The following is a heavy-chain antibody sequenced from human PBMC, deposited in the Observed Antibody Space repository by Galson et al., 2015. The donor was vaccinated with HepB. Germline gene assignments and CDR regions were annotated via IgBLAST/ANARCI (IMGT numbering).Heavy chain of an antibody. Sequence: SLRLSCGTSGFTFSNYAMSWVRQAPGQGLEWISGITGRGINTYFADSVKGRFTISRDNSKTRLYLQMKSLRAEDTAVYYCAPPPRIAAPVHYWGQGTLVTVSS. CDR2: ITGRGINT. J-gene: IGHJ4*02. V-gene: IGHV3-23*01. CDR3: APPPRIAAPVHY. D-gene: IGHD6-25*01. CDR1: GFTFSNYA.